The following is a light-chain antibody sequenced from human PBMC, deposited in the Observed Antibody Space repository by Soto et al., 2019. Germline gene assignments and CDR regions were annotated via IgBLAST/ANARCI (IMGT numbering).Light chain of an antibody. J-gene: IGKJ1*01. V-gene: IGKV3D-15*01. CDR1: QSVNNN. CDR3: QQYSNWPRT. CDR2: SAS. Sequence: EIVMTQSPVTLSVSPGERATLSCTASQSVNNNVAWYQQKPGHTPRLLIYSASTRAPGVPARFSGSGSETDFILTISSLQSEDFTVYYCQQYSNWPRTFGQGTKVDIK.